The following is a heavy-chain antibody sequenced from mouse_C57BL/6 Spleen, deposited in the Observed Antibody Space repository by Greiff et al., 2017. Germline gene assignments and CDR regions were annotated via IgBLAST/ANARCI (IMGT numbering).Heavy chain of an antibody. CDR3: ASSLITTYRSYAMDY. CDR1: GFSLKSYA. CDR2: IWTGGGT. Sequence: QVQLKESGPGLVAPSQSLSITCTVSGFSLKSYAISWVRQPPGKGLEWLGVIWTGGGTTYNSAIKSRLSISKDNTKSQVFLKMNSLQTGGTARYYCASSLITTYRSYAMDYWGQGTSVTVSS. J-gene: IGHJ4*01. V-gene: IGHV2-9-1*01. D-gene: IGHD1-1*01.